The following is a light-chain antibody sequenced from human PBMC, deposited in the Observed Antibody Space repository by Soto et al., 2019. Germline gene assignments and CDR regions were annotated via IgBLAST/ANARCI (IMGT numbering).Light chain of an antibody. Sequence: DIVTTQSPDSLAVSLGERATINCKSSRSVLYSSNNKNYLAWYQQKPGQPPKLLIYWASTRESGVPDRFSGSGSGTDFTLTISSQQAEDVSVYYCQQYYGTPYTFGQGTKLEIK. CDR3: QQYYGTPYT. V-gene: IGKV4-1*01. J-gene: IGKJ2*01. CDR1: RSVLYSSNNKNY. CDR2: WAS.